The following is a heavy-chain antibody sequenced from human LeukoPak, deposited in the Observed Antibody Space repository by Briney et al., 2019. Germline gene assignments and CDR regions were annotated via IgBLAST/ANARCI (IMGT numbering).Heavy chain of an antibody. D-gene: IGHD2-15*01. V-gene: IGHV4-4*07. CDR3: ARDHLVVVAATKYYYYYGMDV. Sequence: SQTLSLTCTVSGGSTSSYYWSWIRQPAGKGLEWIGRIYISGTTNYSPSLESRVTISVDTSKNQFSLKLSSVTAADTAVYYCARDHLVVVAATKYYYYYGMDVRGQGTTVTVSS. J-gene: IGHJ6*02. CDR2: IYISGTT. CDR1: GGSTSSYY.